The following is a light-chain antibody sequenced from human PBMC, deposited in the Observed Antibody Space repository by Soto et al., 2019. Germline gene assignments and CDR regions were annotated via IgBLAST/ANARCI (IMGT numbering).Light chain of an antibody. CDR3: SSYAGSNNLVV. V-gene: IGLV2-8*01. CDR2: EVS. Sequence: QSALTQPPSASGSPGQSVTISCTGTSSDVGGYNYVSWYQQLPDNAPKLMIYEVSKRPSGVPDRFSGSKSGNTASLTVSGLRAEDEADYYCSSYAGSNNLVVFGGGTKLTVL. J-gene: IGLJ2*01. CDR1: SSDVGGYNY.